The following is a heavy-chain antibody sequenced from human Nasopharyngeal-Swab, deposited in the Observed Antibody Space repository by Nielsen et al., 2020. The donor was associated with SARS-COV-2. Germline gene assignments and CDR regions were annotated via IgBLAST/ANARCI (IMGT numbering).Heavy chain of an antibody. J-gene: IGHJ6*02. CDR2: TYHRSKWYN. D-gene: IGHD6-19*01. CDR3: ARVQSSGWSYYYYGMDV. V-gene: IGHV6-1*01. CDR1: GDSVSSNSAA. Sequence: SQTLSLTCAISGDSVSSNSAAWNWIRQSPSRGLEWLGRTYHRSKWYNDYAVSVKSRITINPDTSKNQFSLQLNSVTPEDTAVYYCARVQSSGWSYYYYGMDVWGQGTTVTVSS.